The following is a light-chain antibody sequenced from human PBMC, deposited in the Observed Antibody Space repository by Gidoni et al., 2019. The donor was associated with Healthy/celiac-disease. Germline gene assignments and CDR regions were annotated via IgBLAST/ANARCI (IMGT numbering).Light chain of an antibody. CDR3: CSYAGSYTLV. Sequence: QSALTQPRSVSGSPGQSVTTSCTGTSSDVGGYNYVSWYQQHPGKAPQLMIYDVSKRPSGVPDRFSGSKSGNTASLTISGLQAEDEADYYCCSYAGSYTLVFGGGTKLTVL. J-gene: IGLJ2*01. CDR1: SSDVGGYNY. CDR2: DVS. V-gene: IGLV2-11*01.